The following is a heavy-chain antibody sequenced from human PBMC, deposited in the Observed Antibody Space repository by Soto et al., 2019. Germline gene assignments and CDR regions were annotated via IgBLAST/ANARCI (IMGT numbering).Heavy chain of an antibody. J-gene: IGHJ4*02. CDR3: ARRGMATIMPFDY. Sequence: GASVKVSCKASGGTFSSYAISWVRQAPGQGLEWMGGIIPTFGTANYAQKFQGRVTITADESTSTAYMELSSLRSEDTAVYYCARRGMATIMPFDYWGQGTLVTVSS. V-gene: IGHV1-69*13. CDR2: IIPTFGTA. CDR1: GGTFSSYA. D-gene: IGHD5-12*01.